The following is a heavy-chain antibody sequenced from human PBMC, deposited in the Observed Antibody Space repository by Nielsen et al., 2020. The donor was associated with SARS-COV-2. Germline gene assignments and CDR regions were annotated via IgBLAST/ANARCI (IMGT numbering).Heavy chain of an antibody. Sequence: SLKISCAASGFTFDDYAMHWVRQAPGKGLEWVSGISWNSGSIGYADSVKGRFAISRDNAKNSLYLQMNSLRAEDTALYYCAKDISHYDSSGRDYWGQGTLVTVSS. CDR2: ISWNSGSI. CDR1: GFTFDDYA. J-gene: IGHJ4*02. CDR3: AKDISHYDSSGRDY. V-gene: IGHV3-9*01. D-gene: IGHD3-22*01.